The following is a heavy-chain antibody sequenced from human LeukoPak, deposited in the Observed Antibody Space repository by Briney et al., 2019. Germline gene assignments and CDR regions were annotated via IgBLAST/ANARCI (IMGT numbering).Heavy chain of an antibody. CDR1: GFTFSSYG. CDR2: VSYDGSNE. CDR3: VRAIVGASVAFDF. Sequence: GGSLRLSCAAAGFTFSSYGMHWVRQAPGKGLEWVAVVSYDGSNEYYADSVKGRFTISRDTSYNTLYLQMNSLRAEDTAVYYCVRAIVGASVAFDFWGQGTLVTVSS. D-gene: IGHD1-26*01. V-gene: IGHV3-30*03. J-gene: IGHJ3*01.